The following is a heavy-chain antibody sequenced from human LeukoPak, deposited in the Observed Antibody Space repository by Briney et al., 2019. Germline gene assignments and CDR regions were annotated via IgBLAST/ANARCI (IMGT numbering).Heavy chain of an antibody. D-gene: IGHD4-17*01. CDR3: ARHRGPTGPSS. Sequence: PSETLSLTCSVSGDSISSSTYYWGWIRQPPGKGLEWIGSMYYGGSTQYNPSLKSRVTVSVDTSKNQFSLNLISVTTADTAVYYCARHRGPTGPSSWGQGTLVTVSS. CDR1: GDSISSSTYY. J-gene: IGHJ4*02. V-gene: IGHV4-39*01. CDR2: MYYGGST.